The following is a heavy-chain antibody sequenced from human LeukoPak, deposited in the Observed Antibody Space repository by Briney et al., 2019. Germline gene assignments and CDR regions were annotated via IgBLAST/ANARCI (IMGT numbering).Heavy chain of an antibody. D-gene: IGHD3-10*01. CDR3: ARGGTSFYYGSGLDY. Sequence: GGSLGLSCAASGFTFSDHYMDWVRQAPGKGLEWVGRTRSEANSYAAEYAASVKGRFTISRDGAKNSMYLQMNSLQTEDTAVYYCARGGTSFYYGSGLDYWGQGALVTVSS. CDR2: TRSEANSYAA. J-gene: IGHJ4*02. V-gene: IGHV3-72*01. CDR1: GFTFSDHY.